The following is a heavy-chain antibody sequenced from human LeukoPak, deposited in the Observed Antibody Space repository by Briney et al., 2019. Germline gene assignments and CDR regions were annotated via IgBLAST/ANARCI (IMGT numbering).Heavy chain of an antibody. V-gene: IGHV3-21*01. D-gene: IGHD2-15*01. CDR3: AKDWRRIVVVGPITRHGNYMDV. CDR1: EFTFSAYS. J-gene: IGHJ6*03. CDR2: ISSGSTYI. Sequence: GGSLRLSCAASEFTFSAYSMNWVRQAPGKGLEWVSSISSGSTYIYYADSVKGRFTISRDNAKNSLYLQMNSLRAEDTAVYYCAKDWRRIVVVGPITRHGNYMDVWGKGTTVTISS.